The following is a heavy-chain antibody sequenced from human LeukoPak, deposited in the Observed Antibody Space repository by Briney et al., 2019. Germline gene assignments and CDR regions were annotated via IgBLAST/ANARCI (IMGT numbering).Heavy chain of an antibody. CDR2: IGIGGTS. Sequence: GGSLRLSCAASGFTFSSSAMAWVRHAPGKGLEWVSTIGIGGTSYYADSVKGRFTISGDNSKNTLSLQMNSLRAEDTAVYYCANRGKYYFDYWGQGSLVTVSS. V-gene: IGHV3-23*01. J-gene: IGHJ4*02. CDR1: GFTFSSSA. CDR3: ANRGKYYFDY. D-gene: IGHD1-26*01.